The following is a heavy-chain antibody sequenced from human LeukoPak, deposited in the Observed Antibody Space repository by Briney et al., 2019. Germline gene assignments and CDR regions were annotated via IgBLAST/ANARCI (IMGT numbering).Heavy chain of an antibody. Sequence: GGSLRLSCAASRFTFSSYGMSWVRQAPGKGLEWVSAMSGSGDSTYYADSVKGRFIISRDNSKNTLYLQMNSLRAEDTAVYYCAKRGAEVGATVAPGDYWGQGTLVTVSS. CDR2: MSGSGDST. J-gene: IGHJ4*02. D-gene: IGHD1-26*01. CDR1: RFTFSSYG. CDR3: AKRGAEVGATVAPGDY. V-gene: IGHV3-23*01.